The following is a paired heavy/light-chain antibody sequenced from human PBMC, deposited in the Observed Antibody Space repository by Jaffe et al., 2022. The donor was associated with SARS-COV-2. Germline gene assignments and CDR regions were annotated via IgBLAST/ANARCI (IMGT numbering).Heavy chain of an antibody. D-gene: IGHD5-18*01. CDR1: GYTFTTYA. J-gene: IGHJ3*02. Sequence: QVQLVQSGAEVKKPGASVKVSCKASGYTFTTYAIHWVRQAPGQGLEWMGIINLNAGSTTYAQKLQGRVTMTWDTSTTTVYMELSSLRSEDTAVYYCARIGKYSYGPVDAFNIWGQGTKVTVSS. CDR3: ARIGKYSYGPVDAFNI. V-gene: IGHV1-46*04. CDR2: INLNAGST.
Light chain of an antibody. V-gene: IGKV1-5*03. CDR1: QSIHNW. CDR3: QQYNSYPT. CDR2: KTS. Sequence: DIQMTQSPSTLSASVGDRVTITCRASQSIHNWLAWYQQKPGKAPKLLIYKTSSLESGVPSRFSGSGSGTEFTLTISSLQPDDFATYYCQQYNSYPTFGQGTKVEIK. J-gene: IGKJ1*01.